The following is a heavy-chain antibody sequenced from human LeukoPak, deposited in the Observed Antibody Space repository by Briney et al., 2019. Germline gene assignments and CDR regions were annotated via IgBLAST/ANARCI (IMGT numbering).Heavy chain of an antibody. CDR3: ARDRYYYYYGMDV. CDR1: GGSISSYY. Sequence: PSETPSLTCTVSGGSISSYYWSWIRQPPGKGLEWIGYIYYSGSTNYNPSLKSRVTISVDTSKNQFSLKLSSVTAADTAVYYCARDRYYYYYGMDVWGQGTTVTVSS. J-gene: IGHJ6*02. V-gene: IGHV4-59*01. CDR2: IYYSGST.